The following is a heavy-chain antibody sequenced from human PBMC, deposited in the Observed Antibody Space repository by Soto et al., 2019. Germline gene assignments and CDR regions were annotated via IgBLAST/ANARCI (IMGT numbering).Heavy chain of an antibody. V-gene: IGHV1-8*01. CDR2: LNPHSGKT. J-gene: IGHJ4*02. CDR3: ARVSSIAARRSFDA. D-gene: IGHD6-6*01. CDR1: GYTFTIHD. Sequence: QVQLVQSGAEVKTPGASMKVSCKASGYTFTIHDIHWVRQSPGLGLEWMALLNPHSGKTSYAQKLQGRLTMTGKSSTSTAYMELSSLISEDTAMYYCARVSSIAARRSFDAWGQGTLVTVSS.